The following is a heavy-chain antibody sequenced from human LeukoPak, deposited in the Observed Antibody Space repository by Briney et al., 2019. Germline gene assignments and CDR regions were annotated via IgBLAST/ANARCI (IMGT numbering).Heavy chain of an antibody. CDR3: ARVRESDAYGYYY. D-gene: IGHD5-18*01. J-gene: IGHJ4*02. CDR2: ISSAGVI. CDR1: TFTFNGYA. V-gene: IGHV3-69-1*02. Sequence: GGSLRLSCVASTFTFNGYAINWVRQAPGMGLEWLSYISSAGVIYYADSVKGRFTISRDNAQNSVFLRMNSLRAEDTAVYYCARVRESDAYGYYYWGQGTLVTVSS.